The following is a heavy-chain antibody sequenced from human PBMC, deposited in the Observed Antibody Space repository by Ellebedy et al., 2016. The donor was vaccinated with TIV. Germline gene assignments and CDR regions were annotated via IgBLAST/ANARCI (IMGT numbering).Heavy chain of an antibody. CDR3: AKGPTTRYYYMGV. CDR1: GFTFTTYA. CDR2: ISGSGGST. J-gene: IGHJ6*03. Sequence: GESLKISCVASGFTFTTYAMSWVRQAPGKGLEWVSAISGSGGSTYYVDSVKGRFTISRDNSKNTLFLQMNSLRAEDTAVYYCAKGPTTRYYYMGVWGKGTTVTVSS. V-gene: IGHV3-23*01. D-gene: IGHD1-26*01.